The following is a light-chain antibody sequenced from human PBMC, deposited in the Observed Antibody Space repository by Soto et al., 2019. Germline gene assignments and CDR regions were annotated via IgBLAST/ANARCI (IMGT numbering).Light chain of an antibody. Sequence: IVFTQTPCTLSLSPGERATLSCRASQSISSNLAWYQQKPGQAPRLLIFGASTRATGTPARFSGSGCGTEFTLTISSLQPEDFAVYDCQQYKNWPPLTFGGGTKVDIK. CDR2: GAS. J-gene: IGKJ4*01. CDR3: QQYKNWPPLT. CDR1: QSISSN. V-gene: IGKV3-15*01.